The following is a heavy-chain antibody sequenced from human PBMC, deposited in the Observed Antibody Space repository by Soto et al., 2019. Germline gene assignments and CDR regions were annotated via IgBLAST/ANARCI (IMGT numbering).Heavy chain of an antibody. D-gene: IGHD2-2*01. J-gene: IGHJ5*02. Sequence: VKVSCKASGGTFSSYAISWVRQAPGQGLEWMGGIIPIFGTANYAQKFQGRVTITADESTSTADMELSSLRYEDTAVYYCARVDGYCISTSCYGWFDPWGQGTLVTVSS. CDR1: GGTFSSYA. CDR2: IIPIFGTA. V-gene: IGHV1-69*01. CDR3: ARVDGYCISTSCYGWFDP.